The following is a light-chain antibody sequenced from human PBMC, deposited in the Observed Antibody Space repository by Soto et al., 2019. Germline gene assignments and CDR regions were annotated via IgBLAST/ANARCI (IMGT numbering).Light chain of an antibody. V-gene: IGLV1-47*01. Sequence: QSVLTQPPSASGTPGQRVTISCSGSSSNIGSNYVYWYQQLPGTAPKLLIYRNNQRPSGVPDRFSGSKSGPSASLAISGLRSEDEDDYYCAAWDDSLSAYVVFGGGTKVTVL. CDR1: SSNIGSNY. CDR2: RNN. CDR3: AAWDDSLSAYVV. J-gene: IGLJ2*01.